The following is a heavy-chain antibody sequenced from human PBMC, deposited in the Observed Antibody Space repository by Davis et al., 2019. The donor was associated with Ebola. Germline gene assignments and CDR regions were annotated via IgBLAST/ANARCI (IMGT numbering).Heavy chain of an antibody. CDR2: ISSSGSTI. J-gene: IGHJ4*02. CDR3: VNHHDFWGGALDY. D-gene: IGHD3-3*01. Sequence: GESLKISCAASGFTFSDYYMSWIRQAPGKGLEWVSYISSSGSTIYYADSVKGRFTISRDNAKNSLYLQMNSLRAEDTAVYYCVNHHDFWGGALDYWGRGTLVTVSS. V-gene: IGHV3-11*01. CDR1: GFTFSDYY.